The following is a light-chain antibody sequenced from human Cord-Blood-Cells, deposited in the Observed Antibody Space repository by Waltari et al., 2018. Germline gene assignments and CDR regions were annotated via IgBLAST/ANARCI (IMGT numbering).Light chain of an antibody. J-gene: IGKJ5*01. V-gene: IGKV3-11*01. CDR1: QSVSSY. CDR3: QQRSNWPPLT. CDR2: DAS. Sequence: EIVLTQSPATLSLSPGDRATLPCRASQSVSSYLAWYQQKPGQAPRLLIYDASNRATGIPARFSGSGSGTDFTLTISSLEPEDFAVYYCQQRSNWPPLTFGQGTRLEIK.